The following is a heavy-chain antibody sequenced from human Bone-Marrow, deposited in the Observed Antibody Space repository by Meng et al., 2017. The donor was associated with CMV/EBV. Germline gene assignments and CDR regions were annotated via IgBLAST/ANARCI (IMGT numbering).Heavy chain of an antibody. D-gene: IGHD3-16*01. J-gene: IGHJ3*01. Sequence: ASVKVSCKASGYTFTGYYMHWVRQAPGQGLEWMGWINPNSGGTEYAQKFQGRVTMNRDTSISTAYMELSRLRSDDTAVYYCARGSGEDALEFWGQGTMVTVSS. V-gene: IGHV1-2*02. CDR1: GYTFTGYY. CDR2: INPNSGGT. CDR3: ARGSGEDALEF.